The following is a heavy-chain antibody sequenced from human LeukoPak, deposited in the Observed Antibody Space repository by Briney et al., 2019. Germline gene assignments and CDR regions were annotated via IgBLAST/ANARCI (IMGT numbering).Heavy chain of an antibody. J-gene: IGHJ4*02. CDR2: IYYSGST. Sequence: PSETLSLTCTVSGGSTSGYYWSWIRQPPGKGLEWIGYIYYSGSTNYNPSLKSRVTISVDTSKNQFSLKLSSVTAADTAVYYCARESAEGFDYWGQGTLVTVSS. CDR1: GGSTSGYY. V-gene: IGHV4-59*01. CDR3: ARESAEGFDY.